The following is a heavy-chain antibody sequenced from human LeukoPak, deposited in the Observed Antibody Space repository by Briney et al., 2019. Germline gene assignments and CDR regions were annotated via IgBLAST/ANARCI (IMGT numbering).Heavy chain of an antibody. V-gene: IGHV4-4*07. D-gene: IGHD5-24*01. CDR2: IYSSRST. J-gene: IGHJ3*02. CDR3: AREVALRWLQPVGAFDK. CDR1: GVSVSFYY. Sequence: SVTLSRTCNVSGVSVSFYYWGWMRQPAGKELEWIGRIYSSRSTNYNPSLKSRVTMSVDTSKNQLSLNLSSVTAADTAVYYCAREVALRWLQPVGAFDKWGQGTMVTVSS.